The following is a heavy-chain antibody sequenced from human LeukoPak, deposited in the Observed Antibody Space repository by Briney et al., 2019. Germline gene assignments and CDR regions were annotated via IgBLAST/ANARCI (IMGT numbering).Heavy chain of an antibody. CDR1: GFSVSDYS. Sequence: GGSLRLSCAASGFSVSDYSISWIRQSPGKGPEWISYVMSGRGSTNYADSVKGRFTISRDNAKNSEALQLDGLRADDTAVYFCTRERRGSYYAFESWGQGTLVTVSS. V-gene: IGHV3-11*05. D-gene: IGHD3-16*01. CDR3: TRERRGSYYAFES. J-gene: IGHJ4*02. CDR2: VMSGRGST.